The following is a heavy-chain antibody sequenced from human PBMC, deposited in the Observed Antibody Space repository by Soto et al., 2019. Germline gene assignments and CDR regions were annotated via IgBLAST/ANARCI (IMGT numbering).Heavy chain of an antibody. D-gene: IGHD6-19*01. Sequence: SETLSLTCTVSGYSISSGYYWGWIRPPPGKGLEWIGRIYHSGSTYYNPSLKSRVTTSEDTSKNQFSLKLSSVTAADTAVYYCARVEPGYSSGWYESGNWFDPWGQGTLVTVSS. CDR1: GYSISSGYY. V-gene: IGHV4-38-2*02. J-gene: IGHJ5*02. CDR2: IYHSGST. CDR3: ARVEPGYSSGWYESGNWFDP.